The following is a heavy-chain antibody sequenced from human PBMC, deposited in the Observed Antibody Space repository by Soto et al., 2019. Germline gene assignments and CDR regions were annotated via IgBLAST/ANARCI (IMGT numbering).Heavy chain of an antibody. CDR1: GGSFTSNNW. D-gene: IGHD1-7*01. V-gene: IGHV4-4*02. J-gene: IGHJ4*02. CDR2: IYRTGST. Sequence: PSETLSLTCAVSGGSFTSNNWWTWVRQPPGQGLEWIGEIYRTGSTNYNPSLKSRVTISLDKSENQFSLKVTSLTAAATAVYYCASRNPGTSVDYWGQGTLVTV. CDR3: ASRNPGTSVDY.